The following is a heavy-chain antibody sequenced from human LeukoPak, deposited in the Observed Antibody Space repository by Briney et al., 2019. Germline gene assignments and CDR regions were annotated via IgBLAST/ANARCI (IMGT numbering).Heavy chain of an antibody. CDR2: MNPNSGNT. CDR3: AIAQNWKAGWFDP. CDR1: GYTFTSYD. J-gene: IGHJ5*02. D-gene: IGHD1-1*01. Sequence: GASVKVSCKASGYTFTSYDINWVRQATGQGLEWMGWMNPNSGNTGYAQKFQGRVTMTEDTPIDTTYMEVSSLRSEDTAVYFCAIAQNWKAGWFDPWGQGTLVTVSS. V-gene: IGHV1-8*02.